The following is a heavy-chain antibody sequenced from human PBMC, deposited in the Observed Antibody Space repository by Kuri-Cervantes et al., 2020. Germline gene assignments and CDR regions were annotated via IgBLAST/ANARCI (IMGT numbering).Heavy chain of an antibody. V-gene: IGHV3-23*01. CDR1: GFTFSSYA. Sequence: GGSLRLSCAASGFTFSSYAMSWVRQAPGKGLEWVSAISGSGGSTYYADSVKGRFTISRDNSKNTLYLQMNSLRAEDTAVYYCARDRRPVSQAYNYYGMDVWGQGTTVTVSS. CDR3: ARDRRPVSQAYNYYGMDV. J-gene: IGHJ6*02. CDR2: ISGSGGST.